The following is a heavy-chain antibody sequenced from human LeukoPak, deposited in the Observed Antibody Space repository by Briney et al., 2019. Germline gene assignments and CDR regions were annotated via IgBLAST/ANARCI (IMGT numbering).Heavy chain of an antibody. CDR1: GYTFTSYA. CDR3: ARVRYRLAETYIDY. Sequence: GASVKVSCKASGYTFTSYAMHWVRQAPGQRLEWMGWINAGNGNTKYSQEFQGRVTITRDTSASTAYMELSRLRSDDTAVYYCARVRYRLAETYIDYWGQGTLVTVSS. J-gene: IGHJ4*02. CDR2: INAGNGNT. D-gene: IGHD3-16*01. V-gene: IGHV1-3*01.